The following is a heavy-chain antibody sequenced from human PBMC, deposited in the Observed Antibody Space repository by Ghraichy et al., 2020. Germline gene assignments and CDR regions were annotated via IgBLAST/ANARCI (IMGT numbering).Heavy chain of an antibody. J-gene: IGHJ6*02. V-gene: IGHV1-3*01. CDR3: ARDSVRGSSVAWGMDV. Sequence: ASVKVSCKAARENVTSYAMHWVRQGRGQRLEWMGWINAGNGNTKYSQKFQGRVTITRDTSASTAYMELSSLRSEDTAVYYCARDSVRGSSVAWGMDVWGQGSTVTVSS. CDR2: INAGNGNT. D-gene: IGHD6-19*01. CDR1: RENVTSYA.